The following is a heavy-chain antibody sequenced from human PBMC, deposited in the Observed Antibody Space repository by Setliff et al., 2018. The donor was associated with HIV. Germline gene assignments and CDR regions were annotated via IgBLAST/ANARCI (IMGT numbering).Heavy chain of an antibody. D-gene: IGHD2-21*01. CDR2: ISGDGGGT. CDR1: GFTFRSYA. V-gene: IGHV3-23*01. CDR3: AKGRGFCGGDCRPGYFDY. J-gene: IGHJ4*02. Sequence: GGSLRLSCVASGFTFRSYAMSWVRQAPGKGLEWVSTISGDGGGTYYGDSVKDRFIISRDYSKNTLYLQMKGLRADDTAVYYCAKGRGFCGGDCRPGYFDYWGQGTLVTVSS.